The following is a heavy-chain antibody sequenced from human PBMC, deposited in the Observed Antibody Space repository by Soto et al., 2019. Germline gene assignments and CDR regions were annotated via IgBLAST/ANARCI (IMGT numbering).Heavy chain of an antibody. Sequence: EVQLLESGGGLVQPGGSLRFSCAASGLNFSNYAMSWVRQAPGKGLEWVSTISGTGGSTYYADSVKGRFTISRDNSKNTLYLQMNSLRAEDTAVYYCAIISGFYYAVADYWGQGTLVTVSS. D-gene: IGHD3-22*01. CDR2: ISGTGGST. J-gene: IGHJ4*02. CDR1: GLNFSNYA. V-gene: IGHV3-23*01. CDR3: AIISGFYYAVADY.